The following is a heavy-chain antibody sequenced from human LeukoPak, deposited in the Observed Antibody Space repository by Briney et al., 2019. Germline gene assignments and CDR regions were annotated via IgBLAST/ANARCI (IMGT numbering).Heavy chain of an antibody. V-gene: IGHV3-30-3*01. CDR3: ARVEFTSVFYPFDY. J-gene: IGHJ4*02. Sequence: PGGSLRLSCAASGFTFSSYAMHWVRQAPGKGLEWVAVISYDGSNKYYADSVKGRFTISRDNSKNTLYLQMNSLRAEDTAVYYCARVEFTSVFYPFDYWGQGTLVTVSS. D-gene: IGHD2-8*01. CDR1: GFTFSSYA. CDR2: ISYDGSNK.